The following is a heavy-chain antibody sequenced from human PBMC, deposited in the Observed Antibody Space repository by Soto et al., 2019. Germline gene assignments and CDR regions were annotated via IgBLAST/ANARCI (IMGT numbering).Heavy chain of an antibody. Sequence: QVQLVQSGAEVKKPGASVKVSCKASGYTFTSYDINWVRQATGQGLEWMGWMNPNSGNTGYAQKFQGRVTMTRNTLISTAYMEMSSLRSEDTAVYYCARWPDGYYYYGMDVWGQGTTVTVSS. CDR3: ARWPDGYYYYGMDV. V-gene: IGHV1-8*01. J-gene: IGHJ6*02. CDR2: MNPNSGNT. CDR1: GYTFTSYD.